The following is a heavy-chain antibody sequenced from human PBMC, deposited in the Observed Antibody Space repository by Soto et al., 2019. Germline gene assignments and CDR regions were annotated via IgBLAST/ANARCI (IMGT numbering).Heavy chain of an antibody. CDR3: ARSIRGPRKFNGMDV. CDR2: IERDDDDK. V-gene: IGHV2-70*13. J-gene: IGHJ6*02. D-gene: IGHD1-20*01. Sequence: SGPTLVNPTDTLTLTFTFSGFSITSPGMSVSLIRQPPGRALEWLALIERDDDDKYYSTSLKTRLTISKDTRKNQVVLTMANMDPADTATYYCARSIRGPRKFNGMDVWGQGTTVTAP. CDR1: GFSITSPGMS.